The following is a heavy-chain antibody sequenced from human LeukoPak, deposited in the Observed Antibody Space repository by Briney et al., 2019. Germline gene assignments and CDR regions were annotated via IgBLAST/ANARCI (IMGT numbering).Heavy chain of an antibody. CDR1: GFTFSDYY. V-gene: IGHV3-11*01. CDR2: ISSGGSTI. CDR3: AKRGAAGRSFDY. Sequence: PGGSLRLSCAVSGFTFSDYYMSWIRQAPGKGLEWVSYISSGGSTISHADSVKGRFTISRDNAENSLYLQMNSLRAEDTAVYYCAKRGAAGRSFDYWGQGTLVTVSS. J-gene: IGHJ4*02. D-gene: IGHD6-13*01.